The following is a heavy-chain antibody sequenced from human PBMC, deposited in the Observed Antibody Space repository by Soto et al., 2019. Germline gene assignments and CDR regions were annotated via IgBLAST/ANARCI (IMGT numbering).Heavy chain of an antibody. Sequence: SETLSLTCTISGGSVSSGCCCWSWLRQQAGKGLEWIVYISYSGSSNYNSSLKSRVTISKDTSENQFYLNLSSVTAADTAVYYCASYRTGGTGFDYWGQGTLVTVSS. CDR3: ASYRTGGTGFDY. V-gene: IGHV4-61*01. CDR1: GGSVSSGCCC. J-gene: IGHJ4*02. D-gene: IGHD1-1*01. CDR2: ISYSGSS.